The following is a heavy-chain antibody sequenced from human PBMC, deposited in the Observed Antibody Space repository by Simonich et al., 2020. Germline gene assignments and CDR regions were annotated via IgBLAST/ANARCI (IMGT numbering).Heavy chain of an antibody. V-gene: IGHV1-2*02. J-gene: IGHJ6*03. Sequence: QVQLVQSGAEVKKPGASVKVSCKASGYTFTGYYMHWVRQAPGQGLEWKEWINPTSGCTNYAQKFQGRVTMTRDTSISTAYMELSRLRSDDTAVYYCARGALTGDYYYMDVWGKGTTVTVSS. D-gene: IGHD7-27*01. CDR2: INPTSGCT. CDR1: GYTFTGYY. CDR3: ARGALTGDYYYMDV.